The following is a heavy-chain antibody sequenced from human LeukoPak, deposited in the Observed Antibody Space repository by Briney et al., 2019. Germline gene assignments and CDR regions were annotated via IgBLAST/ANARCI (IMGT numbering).Heavy chain of an antibody. J-gene: IGHJ5*02. Sequence: SETLSLTCTVSGGSISSYYWSWIRQPAGKGLEWIGRIYTSGSTNYNPSLKSRVTMSVNTSKNQFSLNLSSVTAADTAVYYCARGGCTGGACYLSWFDPWGQGTLVSV. CDR1: GGSISSYY. D-gene: IGHD2-8*02. CDR2: IYTSGST. CDR3: ARGGCTGGACYLSWFDP. V-gene: IGHV4-4*07.